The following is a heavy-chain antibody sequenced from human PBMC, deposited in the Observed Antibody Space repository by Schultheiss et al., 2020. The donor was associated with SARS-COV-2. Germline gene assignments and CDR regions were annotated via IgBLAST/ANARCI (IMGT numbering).Heavy chain of an antibody. V-gene: IGHV3-48*02. CDR1: GFTFSRYW. CDR3: ARDLEAGNVGK. D-gene: IGHD4-23*01. Sequence: GESLKISCAASGFTFSRYWMHWVRQAPGKGLVWVAYISSATYTENYADSVKGRFTISRDNAKSSLYLQMNSLRDEDTGVYYCARDLEAGNVGKWGQGTLVTVSS. CDR2: ISSATYTE. J-gene: IGHJ4*02.